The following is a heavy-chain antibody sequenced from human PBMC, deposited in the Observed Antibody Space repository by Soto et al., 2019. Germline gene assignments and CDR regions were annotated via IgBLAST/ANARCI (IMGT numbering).Heavy chain of an antibody. CDR2: INPNSGDT. D-gene: IGHD6-19*01. CDR3: ATSRNSIAVAGETEYYFDY. CDR1: GYMFTCYY. J-gene: IGHJ4*02. V-gene: IGHV1-2*04. Sequence: ASAKVSCKASGYMFTCYYMHWVRQAPGQGLEWMGWINPNSGDTNYTQKFQGWVTMTRDTSISTDYMELSRLRADDTALYYCATSRNSIAVAGETEYYFDYWRQRTPVTVSS.